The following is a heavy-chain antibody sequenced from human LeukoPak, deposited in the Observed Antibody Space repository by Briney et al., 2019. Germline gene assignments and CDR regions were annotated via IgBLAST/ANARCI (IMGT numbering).Heavy chain of an antibody. CDR1: GVSISSSNSY. CDR3: ARYRYYSGSYSFDY. V-gene: IGHV4-39*01. CDR2: IYYSGNT. D-gene: IGHD1-26*01. J-gene: IGHJ4*02. Sequence: SETLSLTCTVSGVSISSSNSYWGWIRQPPGKGLEWIGSIYYSGNTYYNASLKSQVSISIDTSKNRFSLKLTSVTAADTAVYYCARYRYYSGSYSFDYWGQGTLVTVSS.